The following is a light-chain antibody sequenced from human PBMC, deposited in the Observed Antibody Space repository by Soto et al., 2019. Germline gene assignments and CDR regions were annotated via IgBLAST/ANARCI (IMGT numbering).Light chain of an antibody. J-gene: IGKJ4*01. CDR1: QNINHY. V-gene: IGKV1-39*01. CDR3: QQSYDTLLT. Sequence: IQMTQSPSSLSASVGDRVTITCRASQNINHYLTWYQQKPGRAPKLLIYAASSLHVGVPSRFSGSGSGTDFTLTISSLQPEDFATFYCQQSYDTLLTFGGGTKVEIK. CDR2: AAS.